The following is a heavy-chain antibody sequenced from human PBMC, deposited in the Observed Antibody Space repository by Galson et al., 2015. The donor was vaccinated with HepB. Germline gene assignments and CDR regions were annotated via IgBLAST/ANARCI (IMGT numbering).Heavy chain of an antibody. Sequence: SVKVSCKASGYSFSIYGISWVRLAPGQGLEWMGWITPYYGHINYAQRFQGRVTMTTDTATSTAYMELKSLTSDDTAVYYCARDEVPFCSSGSCYQGHAFWGQGTLVTVSS. CDR2: ITPYYGHI. V-gene: IGHV1-18*01. CDR3: ARDEVPFCSSGSCYQGHAF. J-gene: IGHJ4*02. D-gene: IGHD2-2*01. CDR1: GYSFSIYG.